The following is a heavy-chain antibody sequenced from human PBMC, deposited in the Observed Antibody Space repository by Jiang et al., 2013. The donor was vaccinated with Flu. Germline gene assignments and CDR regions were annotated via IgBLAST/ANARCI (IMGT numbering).Heavy chain of an antibody. CDR2: IWYDGSKK. D-gene: IGHD3-22*01. Sequence: VQLLESGGGVVQPGRSLRLSCAASGFTFSTYGMHWVRQAPGKGLEWVAVIWYDGSKKYYTDSVKGRFTISRDNSKNTLYLQMNSLRAEDTALYYCARDFYDYDSNGPFDYWGQGTLVTVSS. J-gene: IGHJ4*02. CDR1: GFTFSTYG. V-gene: IGHV3-33*01. CDR3: ARDFYDYDSNGPFDY.